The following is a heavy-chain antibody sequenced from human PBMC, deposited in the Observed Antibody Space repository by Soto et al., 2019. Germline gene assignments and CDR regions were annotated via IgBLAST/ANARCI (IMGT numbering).Heavy chain of an antibody. CDR2: IWYDGSNK. CDR1: GFTFSSYG. V-gene: IGHV3-33*01. Sequence: GGSLRLSCAASGFTFSSYGMHWVRQAPCKGLEWVAVIWYDGSNKYYADSVKGRFTISRDNSKNTLYLQMNSLRAEDTAVYYCARDPQRYCSSTSCYAFDIWGQGTMVTVSS. D-gene: IGHD2-2*01. CDR3: ARDPQRYCSSTSCYAFDI. J-gene: IGHJ3*02.